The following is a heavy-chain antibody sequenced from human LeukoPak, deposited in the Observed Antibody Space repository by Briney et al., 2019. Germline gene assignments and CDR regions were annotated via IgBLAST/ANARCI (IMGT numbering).Heavy chain of an antibody. CDR1: GGSISSYY. D-gene: IGHD1-1*01. Sequence: SETLSLTCTVSGGSISSYYWSWIRQPPGKGLEWIGYIYYSGSTNYNPSLKSRVTISVDTSKNQFSLKLSSVTAADTAGYYCARGDGTRGANDYWGQGTLVTVSS. J-gene: IGHJ4*02. V-gene: IGHV4-59*01. CDR2: IYYSGST. CDR3: ARGDGTRGANDY.